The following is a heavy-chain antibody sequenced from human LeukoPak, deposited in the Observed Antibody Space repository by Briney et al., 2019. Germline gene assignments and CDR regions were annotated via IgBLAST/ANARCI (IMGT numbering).Heavy chain of an antibody. D-gene: IGHD6-19*01. CDR1: GFTFSSYS. Sequence: GGSQRLSCAASGFTFSSYSMNWVRQAPGKGLEWVSSISSSSSYIYYADSVKGRFTISRDNAKNSLYLQMNSLRAEDTAVYYCARVEAGNSGRHIDYWGQGTLVTVSS. CDR2: ISSSSSYI. J-gene: IGHJ4*02. V-gene: IGHV3-21*01. CDR3: ARVEAGNSGRHIDY.